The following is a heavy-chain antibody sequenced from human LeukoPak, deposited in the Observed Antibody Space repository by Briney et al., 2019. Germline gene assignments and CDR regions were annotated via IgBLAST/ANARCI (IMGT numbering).Heavy chain of an antibody. J-gene: IGHJ4*02. CDR2: FNSDTGDT. D-gene: IGHD3-22*01. Sequence: ASVKVSRKASGYTFTNYAFHWVRQAPGQRLEWMGWFNSDTGDTHYSQNFQGRLIITRDTSASTAYMELSSLRPEDTAVFFCVRGGPNRSGRTLDYWGQGTLVTVSS. V-gene: IGHV1-3*01. CDR1: GYTFTNYA. CDR3: VRGGPNRSGRTLDY.